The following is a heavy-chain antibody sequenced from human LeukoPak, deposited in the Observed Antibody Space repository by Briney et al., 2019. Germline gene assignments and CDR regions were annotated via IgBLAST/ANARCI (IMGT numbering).Heavy chain of an antibody. D-gene: IGHD3-22*01. Sequence: ASVKVSCKASGFTFTSSAMQWVRQARGRRLEWIGWIVVGSGNTNYAQKFQERVTITRDMSTSTAYMELSSLRSEDTAVDYCAATGDYDSSGYYDYWGQGTLVTVSS. J-gene: IGHJ4*02. CDR1: GFTFTSSA. CDR2: IVVGSGNT. CDR3: AATGDYDSSGYYDY. V-gene: IGHV1-58*02.